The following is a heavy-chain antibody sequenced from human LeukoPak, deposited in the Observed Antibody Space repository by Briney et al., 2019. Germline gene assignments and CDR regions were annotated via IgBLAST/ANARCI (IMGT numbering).Heavy chain of an antibody. J-gene: IGHJ4*02. D-gene: IGHD2-2*02. CDR1: GFTFSSYG. CDR2: IWYDGSNK. V-gene: IGHV3-33*06. Sequence: GGSLRLSCAASGFTFSSYGMHWVRQAPGKGLEWVAVIWYDGSNKYYADSVKGRFTISRDNSKNTLYLQMNSLRAEDTAVYYCAKEYCSSTSCYTDYWGQGTLVTVSS. CDR3: AKEYCSSTSCYTDY.